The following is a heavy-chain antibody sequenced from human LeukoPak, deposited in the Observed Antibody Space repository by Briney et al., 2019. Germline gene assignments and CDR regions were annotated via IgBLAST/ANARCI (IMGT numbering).Heavy chain of an antibody. CDR1: GFTFSSYS. CDR2: ISSSSRTI. CDR3: ATTGSGWHEWYMDV. V-gene: IGHV3-48*04. Sequence: PGLSLRLSCAASGFTFSSYSMNWVRQAPGKGLEGVSYISSSSRTIYYADSVKGRFTISRDNAKNSLYLQMNSLRAEDTAVYYCATTGSGWHEWYMDVWGKGTTVTVSS. J-gene: IGHJ6*03. D-gene: IGHD6-19*01.